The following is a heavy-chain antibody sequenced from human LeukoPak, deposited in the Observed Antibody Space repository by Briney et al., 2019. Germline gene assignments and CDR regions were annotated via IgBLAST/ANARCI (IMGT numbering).Heavy chain of an antibody. CDR1: GFTFSSYS. V-gene: IGHV3-21*01. CDR2: ISSSSSYI. CDR3: ARDRLLWFGELLSSEDY. J-gene: IGHJ4*02. D-gene: IGHD3-10*01. Sequence: GGSLRLSCAASGFTFSSYSMNWVRQAPGKGLEWVSSISSSSSYIYYADSVKGRFTISRDNAKNSLYLQMNSLRAEDTAVYYCARDRLLWFGELLSSEDYWGQGTLVTVPS.